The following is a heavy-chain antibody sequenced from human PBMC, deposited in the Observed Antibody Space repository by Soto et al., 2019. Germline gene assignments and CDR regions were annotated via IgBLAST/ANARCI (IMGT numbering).Heavy chain of an antibody. D-gene: IGHD2-21*02. Sequence: SGPTLVNPTQTLTLTCTFSGFSFSPDGVGVGWIRQPPGKALEWLAVIYSNDHKRYSPSLKTRVRITKDTSKSQVVLTMTNMDPADTATYFCAHRLRVGTVTDGFDSWGQGILVTVSS. V-gene: IGHV2-5*01. CDR1: GFSFSPDGVG. CDR3: AHRLRVGTVTDGFDS. J-gene: IGHJ4*02. CDR2: IYSNDHK.